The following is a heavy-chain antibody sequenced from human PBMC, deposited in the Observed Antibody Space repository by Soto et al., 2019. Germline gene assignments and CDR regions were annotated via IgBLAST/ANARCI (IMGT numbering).Heavy chain of an antibody. CDR1: GYTFTSYY. J-gene: IGHJ3*02. CDR3: ARDPYDYYDDFDI. D-gene: IGHD3-16*01. CDR2: MNPSGNST. Sequence: ASVKVSCKASGYTFTSYYIHWVRQAPGQGLEWMGIMNPSGNSTIYAQRFQGRVTMTRDTSTSTVYMELSSLRSEDTAVYYCARDPYDYYDDFDIWGQGTMVTVSS. V-gene: IGHV1-46*01.